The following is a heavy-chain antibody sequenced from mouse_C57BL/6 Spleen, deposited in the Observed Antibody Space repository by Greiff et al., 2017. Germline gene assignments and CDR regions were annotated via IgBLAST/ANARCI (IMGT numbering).Heavy chain of an antibody. D-gene: IGHD2-4*01. Sequence: VQLQQSGAELVKPGASVKVSCKASGYTFTSYWIHWVKQRPGQGLEWIGRIYPSDGDTNYNQKFKGKATLTVDKSSSTAYMQLSSLTSEDSAVXDCAIPYDYAAGFAYWGQGTLVTVSA. J-gene: IGHJ3*01. CDR3: AIPYDYAAGFAY. V-gene: IGHV1-74*01. CDR1: GYTFTSYW. CDR2: IYPSDGDT.